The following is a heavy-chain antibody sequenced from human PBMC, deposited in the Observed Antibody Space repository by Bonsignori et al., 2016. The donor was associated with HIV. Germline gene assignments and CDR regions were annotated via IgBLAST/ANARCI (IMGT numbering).Heavy chain of an antibody. CDR3: AHRLGDYDFWSGYTRAEYFQH. V-gene: IGHV2-5*02. D-gene: IGHD3-3*01. J-gene: IGHJ1*01. Sequence: WIRQPPGKALEWLALIYWDDDKRYSPSLKSRLTITKDTSKNQVVLTMTNMDPVDTATYYRAHRLGDYDFWSGYTRAEYFQHWGQGTLVTVSS. CDR2: IYWDDDK.